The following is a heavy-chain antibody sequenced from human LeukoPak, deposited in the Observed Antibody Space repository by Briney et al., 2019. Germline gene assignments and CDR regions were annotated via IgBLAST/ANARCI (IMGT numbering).Heavy chain of an antibody. V-gene: IGHV4-4*07. J-gene: IGHJ4*02. CDR2: IYSSGST. CDR1: DGSISALR. D-gene: IGHD2-8*02. CDR3: ARKYWDY. Sequence: SETLSLTCTVPDGSISALRWTGFRRPPGKGLERIGLIYSSGSTHFNPSLKSRVAMSVDLTKNQLSLKLTSVAAADTAMYYSARKYWDYWGRGTLVTVSS.